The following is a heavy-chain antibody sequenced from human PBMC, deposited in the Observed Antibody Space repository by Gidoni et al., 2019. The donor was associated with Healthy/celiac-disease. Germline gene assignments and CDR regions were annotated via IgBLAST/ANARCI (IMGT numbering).Heavy chain of an antibody. CDR3: AKGPLCSSTSCSPYYFDY. V-gene: IGHV3-23*01. J-gene: IGHJ4*02. Sequence: EVQLLESGGGLVQPGGSLRLSCSASGFTFSSYAMSWVRQAPGKGLEWVSAISGSGGSTYYADSVKGRFTISRDNSKNTLYLQMNSLRAEDTAVYYCAKGPLCSSTSCSPYYFDYWGQGTLVTVSS. D-gene: IGHD2-2*01. CDR1: GFTFSSYA. CDR2: ISGSGGST.